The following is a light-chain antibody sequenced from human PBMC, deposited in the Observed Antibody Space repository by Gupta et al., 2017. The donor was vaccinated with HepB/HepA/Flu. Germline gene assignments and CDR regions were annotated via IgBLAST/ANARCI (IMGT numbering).Light chain of an antibody. CDR2: GAS. V-gene: IGKV3-15*01. J-gene: IGKJ4*01. CDR1: QSVSNN. Sequence: EIVMTQSPATLSVSPGERATLSCRASQSVSNNLAWYQQIPGQAPRLLIFGASIRATGIPARFSGSGSGTDFTLTISSLQSEDFAVYYCQRYNNWPLTFGGGTKVEI. CDR3: QRYNNWPLT.